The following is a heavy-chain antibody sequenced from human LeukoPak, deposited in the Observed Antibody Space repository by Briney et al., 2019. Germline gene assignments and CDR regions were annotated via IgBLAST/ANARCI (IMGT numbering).Heavy chain of an antibody. V-gene: IGHV3-53*01. D-gene: IGHD3-10*01. CDR1: GFTVRSNY. CDR3: ARCRGLDAFDI. J-gene: IGHJ3*02. CDR2: IYSGGST. Sequence: GGSLRLSCAASGFTVRSNYMSWVRQAPGKGLEWVSVIYSGGSTYYADSVKGRFTISRDNSKNTLYLPMNSLRTEDTAVYYCARCRGLDAFDIWGQGTMVTVSS.